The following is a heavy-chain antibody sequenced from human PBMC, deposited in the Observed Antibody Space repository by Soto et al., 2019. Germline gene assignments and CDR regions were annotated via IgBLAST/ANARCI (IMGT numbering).Heavy chain of an antibody. Sequence: GGSLRLSCAASGFSFSSYGMHWVRQTPGKGLEWVAGISYDGSNKYYVDSMKGRLTISRDNSKNTLDLQMNSLRAEDTAVYYCAKDTYYHDSSGYYVFDYRGPGTPVTVSS. CDR3: AKDTYYHDSSGYYVFDY. V-gene: IGHV3-30*18. J-gene: IGHJ4*02. CDR1: GFSFSSYG. CDR2: ISYDGSNK. D-gene: IGHD3-22*01.